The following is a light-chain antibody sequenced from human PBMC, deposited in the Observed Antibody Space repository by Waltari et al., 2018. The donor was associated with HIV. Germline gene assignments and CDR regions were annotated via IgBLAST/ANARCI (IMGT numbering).Light chain of an antibody. CDR2: DAS. Sequence: EIVLTQSPATVSLSPGERATLSCRARKTSNTDVAWYQQKPGQAPRLLIYDASNRATGIPARFSGSGSGTDFTLAISSLEPEDFAVYYCQVRSDWPPALTFGGGTTIEIK. CDR1: KTSNTD. J-gene: IGKJ4*01. CDR3: QVRSDWPPALT. V-gene: IGKV3-11*01.